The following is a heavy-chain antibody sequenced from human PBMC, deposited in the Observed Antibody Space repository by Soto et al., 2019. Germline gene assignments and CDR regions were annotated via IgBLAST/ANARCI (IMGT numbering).Heavy chain of an antibody. CDR3: ARDLSH. V-gene: IGHV3-48*02. J-gene: IGHJ4*02. CDR2: INGASTTT. Sequence: DVQLVGSGGGLVQPGGSLRLSCVASGFPFSSYAMHWVRPAPGKGMEWISYINGASTTTFYADSVKGRFTVSRDNAKNSVYLQMSSLRHEDTAFYYCARDLSHWGQGMLVTVSS. CDR1: GFPFSSYA.